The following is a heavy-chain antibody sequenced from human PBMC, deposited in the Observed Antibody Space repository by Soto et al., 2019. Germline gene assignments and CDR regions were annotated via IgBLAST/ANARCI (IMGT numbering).Heavy chain of an antibody. CDR1: GFTFSSYA. J-gene: IGHJ4*02. CDR2: ISGSGGST. D-gene: IGHD3-3*01. V-gene: IGHV3-23*01. Sequence: EVQLLESGGGLVQPGGSLRLSCAASGFTFSSYAMSWVRQAPGKGLEWVSAISGSGGSTYYADSVKGRFTISRDNSKNTLYLQMNSLRAEDTAVYYCANLMLGVLRWDTHFDYWGQGTLVTVSS. CDR3: ANLMLGVLRWDTHFDY.